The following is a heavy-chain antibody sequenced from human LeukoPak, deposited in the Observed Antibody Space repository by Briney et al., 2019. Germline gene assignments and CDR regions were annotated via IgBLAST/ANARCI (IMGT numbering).Heavy chain of an antibody. CDR1: GGTFSSYA. J-gene: IGHJ4*02. CDR2: IIPIFGTA. Sequence: SVKVSCTASGGTFSSYAISWVRQAPGQGLEWMGGIIPIFGTANYAQTFQGRVTITADKSTSTAYMELSSLRSEDTAVYYCARDLSSGWYYFDYWGQGTLVTVSS. CDR3: ARDLSSGWYYFDY. D-gene: IGHD6-19*01. V-gene: IGHV1-69*06.